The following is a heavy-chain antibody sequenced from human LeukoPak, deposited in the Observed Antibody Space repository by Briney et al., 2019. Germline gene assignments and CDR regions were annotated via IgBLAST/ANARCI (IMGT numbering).Heavy chain of an antibody. CDR2: MNPNSGNT. J-gene: IGHJ5*02. V-gene: IGHV1-8*01. Sequence: ASVKVSCKASGYTFTSYDIDWVRQATGQGLEWMGWMNPNSGNTGYAQKFQGRVTMTRNTSMSTAYMELSSLRAEDTAVYYCARVQGIAAAGIGGWFDPWGQGTLVTVSS. CDR1: GYTFTSYD. CDR3: ARVQGIAAAGIGGWFDP. D-gene: IGHD6-13*01.